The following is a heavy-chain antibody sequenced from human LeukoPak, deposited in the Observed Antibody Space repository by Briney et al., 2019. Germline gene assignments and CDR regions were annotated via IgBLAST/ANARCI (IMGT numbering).Heavy chain of an antibody. V-gene: IGHV3-20*04. CDR1: GFTFDDYG. CDR3: AKDMGYTGNTWLY. J-gene: IGHJ4*02. Sequence: PGGSLRLSCAASGFTFDDYGMNWVRQAPGKGLEWVSGVNWNGISTGYADSVKGRFTISRDNAKNCLYLQMNSLRAEDTALYYCAKDMGYTGNTWLYWGQGTLVTVSS. CDR2: VNWNGIST. D-gene: IGHD1-1*01.